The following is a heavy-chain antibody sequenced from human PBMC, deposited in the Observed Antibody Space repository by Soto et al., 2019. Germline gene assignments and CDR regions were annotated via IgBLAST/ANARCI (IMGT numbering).Heavy chain of an antibody. CDR3: ARDQGDYHGDSYFQH. D-gene: IGHD4-17*01. V-gene: IGHV3-21*01. J-gene: IGHJ1*01. CDR1: GFTFGTYT. CDR2: ISSTSHYI. Sequence: EVQLVESGGGLVKPGGSLRLSCAASGFTFGTYTMNWVRQAPGKGLEWLSSISSTSHYIYYAASVKGRFTISRDNAKNSLYLQMNSLSADDTAVYYCARDQGDYHGDSYFQHWGQGTLLTVSS.